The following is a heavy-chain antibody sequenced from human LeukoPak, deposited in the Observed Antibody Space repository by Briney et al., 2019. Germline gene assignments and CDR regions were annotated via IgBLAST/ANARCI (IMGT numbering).Heavy chain of an antibody. CDR3: ARGGVARTYYYYMDV. CDR1: GYIFSGKN. J-gene: IGHJ6*03. V-gene: IGHV1-69*06. D-gene: IGHD5-12*01. CDR2: IIPIFGTA. Sequence: SVKVSCKASGYIFSGKNMHWVRQAPGQGLEWMGGIIPIFGTANYAQKFQGRVTITADKSTGTAYMELSSLRSEDTAVYYCARGGVARTYYYYMDVWGKGTTVTVSS.